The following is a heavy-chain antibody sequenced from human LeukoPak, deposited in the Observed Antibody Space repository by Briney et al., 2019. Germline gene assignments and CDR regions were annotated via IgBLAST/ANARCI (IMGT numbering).Heavy chain of an antibody. J-gene: IGHJ3*02. CDR3: ARDPGNYGDLGLDI. V-gene: IGHV1-46*01. CDR2: INPLSGKT. CDR1: GYTFTSYY. D-gene: IGHD4-17*01. Sequence: ASVKVSCKASGYTFTSYYMHWVRQAPGQGIEWMGIINPLSGKTTYTQKFQDRVTMTRDTSTSTVYMELSSLRSDDTAVYYCARDPGNYGDLGLDIWGQGTTVAVSS.